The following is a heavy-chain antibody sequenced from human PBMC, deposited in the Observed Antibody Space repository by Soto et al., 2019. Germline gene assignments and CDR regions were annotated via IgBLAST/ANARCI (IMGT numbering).Heavy chain of an antibody. CDR1: GFTFSSYA. V-gene: IGHV3-23*01. CDR3: AKWSRIEYCSGGSCSYFDY. J-gene: IGHJ4*02. D-gene: IGHD2-15*01. CDR2: ISGSGVST. Sequence: GGSLRLSCAASGFTFSSYAMSWVRQAPGKGLEWVSGISGSGVSTYYADSVKGRFTISRDNSKNTLYLQMNSLRAEDTAVYYCAKWSRIEYCSGGSCSYFDYWGQGTLVTVSS.